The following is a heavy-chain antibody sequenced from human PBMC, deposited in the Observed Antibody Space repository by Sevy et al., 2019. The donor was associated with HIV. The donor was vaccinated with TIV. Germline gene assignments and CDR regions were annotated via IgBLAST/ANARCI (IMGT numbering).Heavy chain of an antibody. J-gene: IGHJ4*02. V-gene: IGHV3-23*01. CDR2: FSFGCGRI. CDR3: TREGCTKPHDY. D-gene: IGHD2-8*01. CDR1: GFTFSKYS. Sequence: GGFLRLSCAASGFTFSKYSMSCVRQAPGKGLEWVSTFSFGCGRINYADSVKGRFTISRDDSKNTLYLQMNSLRAEDTAVYYCTREGCTKPHDYWGQGTMVTVSS.